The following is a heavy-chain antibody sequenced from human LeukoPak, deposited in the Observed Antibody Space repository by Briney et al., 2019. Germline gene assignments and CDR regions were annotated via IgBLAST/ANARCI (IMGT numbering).Heavy chain of an antibody. CDR3: ARMSRRWEVLV. Sequence: GGSLRLSCAASGFTFSSYWMSWVRHAPGKGLEWVANIKQDGSEKYYVDSVKGRFTISRDNAKNSLYLQMNSLRAEDTALYYCARMSRRWEVLVWGQGTLVTVSS. J-gene: IGHJ4*02. CDR1: GFTFSSYW. CDR2: IKQDGSEK. D-gene: IGHD1-26*01. V-gene: IGHV3-7*03.